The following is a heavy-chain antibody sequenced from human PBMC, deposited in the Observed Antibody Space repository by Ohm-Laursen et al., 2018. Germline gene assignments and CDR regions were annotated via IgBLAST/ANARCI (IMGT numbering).Heavy chain of an antibody. V-gene: IGHV3-23*01. CDR2: ISAGGGST. CDR3: ARDLEEDALDTAMGGFDY. CDR1: GFTFNNYA. J-gene: IGHJ4*02. Sequence: GSLRLSCAASGFTFNNYAMSWVRQTPGKGLEWVSGISAGGGSTYYADSVKGRFTISRDNSKNTLYLQMNSLRAEDTAVYYCARDLEEDALDTAMGGFDYWGQGTLVTVSS. D-gene: IGHD5-18*01.